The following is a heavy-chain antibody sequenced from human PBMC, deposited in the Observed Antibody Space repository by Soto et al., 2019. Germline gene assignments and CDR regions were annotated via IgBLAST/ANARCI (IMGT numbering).Heavy chain of an antibody. V-gene: IGHV3-33*01. J-gene: IGHJ6*02. CDR3: ARVVAVDYYYGMDV. D-gene: IGHD6-19*01. Sequence: GGSLRLSCAASGFTFSSYGMHWVRQAPGKGPEWVAVIWYDGSNKYYADSVKGRFTISRDNSKNTLYLQMNSLRAEDTAVYYCARVVAVDYYYGMDVWGQGTTVTVSS. CDR2: IWYDGSNK. CDR1: GFTFSSYG.